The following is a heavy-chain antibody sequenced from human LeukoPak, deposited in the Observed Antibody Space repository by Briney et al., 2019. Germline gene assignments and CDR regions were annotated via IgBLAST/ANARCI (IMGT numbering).Heavy chain of an antibody. J-gene: IGHJ4*02. CDR3: ARVGDGYEIDY. Sequence: GGSLRLSCAASGSTFSSYSMNWVRQAPGKGLEWVSYISSSGSTICYADSVKGRFTISRDNAKNSLYLQMNSLRAEDTAVYYCARVGDGYEIDYWGQGTLVTVSS. CDR2: ISSSGSTI. CDR1: GSTFSSYS. V-gene: IGHV3-48*04. D-gene: IGHD5-24*01.